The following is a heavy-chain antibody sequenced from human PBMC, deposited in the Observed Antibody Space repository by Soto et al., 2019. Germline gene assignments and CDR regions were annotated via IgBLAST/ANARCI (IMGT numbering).Heavy chain of an antibody. D-gene: IGHD5-12*01. Sequence: QVQLQESGPGLVKPSETLSLTCTVSGGSISSYYWSWIRQPPGKGLEWIGYIYYSGSTNYNPSLKSRVTISVDTSKNQFSLKLSSVTAADTAVYYCARVPDGYKSYYFDYWGQGTLVPVSS. J-gene: IGHJ4*02. V-gene: IGHV4-59*01. CDR2: IYYSGST. CDR1: GGSISSYY. CDR3: ARVPDGYKSYYFDY.